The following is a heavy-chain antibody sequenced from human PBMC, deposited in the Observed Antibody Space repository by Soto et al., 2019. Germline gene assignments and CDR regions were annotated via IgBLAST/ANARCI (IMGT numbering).Heavy chain of an antibody. Sequence: GGSLRLSCAASGFTFSSYSMNWVRQAPGKGLEWVSSISSSSSYIYYADSVKGRFTISRDNAKNSLYLQMNSPRAEDTAVYYCARDVRYCSGGSCYGIWRDYSGQGTLVTVSS. D-gene: IGHD2-15*01. CDR3: ARDVRYCSGGSCYGIWRDY. CDR1: GFTFSSYS. V-gene: IGHV3-21*01. CDR2: ISSSSSYI. J-gene: IGHJ4*02.